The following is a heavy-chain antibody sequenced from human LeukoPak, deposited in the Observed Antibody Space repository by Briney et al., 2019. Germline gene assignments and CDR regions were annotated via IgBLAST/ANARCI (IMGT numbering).Heavy chain of an antibody. CDR1: GGSISSYY. CDR3: ARQDDYNWNYFDY. CDR2: TYYSGST. D-gene: IGHD5-24*01. Sequence: PSETLSLTCTVSGGSISSYYWSWIRQPPGKGLEWIGYTYYSGSTNYNPSLKSRVTISVDTSKNQFSLKLSSVTAADTAVYYCARQDDYNWNYFDYWGQGTLVTVSS. V-gene: IGHV4-59*08. J-gene: IGHJ4*02.